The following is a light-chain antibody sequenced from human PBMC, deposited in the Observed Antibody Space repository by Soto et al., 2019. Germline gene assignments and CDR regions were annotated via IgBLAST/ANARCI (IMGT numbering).Light chain of an antibody. CDR1: QNIKNW. J-gene: IGKJ4*01. Sequence: DIQMTQSPSTLSASVGDRVTINCRASQNIKNWLAWYQQRPGQAPKLLISECSSLESGVPSTFSGTASGTELTLTISSLQPDDFATYYFQKYTSYQLTLGGGTKVDIK. CDR3: QKYTSYQLT. CDR2: ECS. V-gene: IGKV1-5*01.